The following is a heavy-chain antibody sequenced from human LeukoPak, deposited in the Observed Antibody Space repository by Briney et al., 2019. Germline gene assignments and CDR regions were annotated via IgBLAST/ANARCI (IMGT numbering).Heavy chain of an antibody. CDR2: VSGSGGYI. J-gene: IGHJ6*02. CDR1: GFTFSNYA. CDR3: AKARDIVVVPAAMCALDV. V-gene: IGHV3-23*01. Sequence: GGSLRLSCAATGFTFSNYAMNWVRQAPGKGLEWVSAVSGSGGYIYYVDSVRGRFTISRDNPKNTLYLQLNSLTAEDTAVYYCAKARDIVVVPAAMCALDVWGQGTTVTVSS. D-gene: IGHD2-2*01.